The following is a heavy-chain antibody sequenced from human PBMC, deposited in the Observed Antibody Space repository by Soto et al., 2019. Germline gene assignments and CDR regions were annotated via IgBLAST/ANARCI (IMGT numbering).Heavy chain of an antibody. D-gene: IGHD1-1*01. Sequence: EVLLLESGGGLVQPGGSLRLSCAASGFTFSFYPMSWVRQAPGKGLEWVSGISSSAGTTYYADPVKGRFTISRDNSKTTVYLQMNDLRPADTAVYYCATWHEREHAYDVWGQGTTVTVSS. CDR3: ATWHEREHAYDV. CDR1: GFTFSFYP. J-gene: IGHJ3*01. V-gene: IGHV3-23*01. CDR2: ISSSAGTT.